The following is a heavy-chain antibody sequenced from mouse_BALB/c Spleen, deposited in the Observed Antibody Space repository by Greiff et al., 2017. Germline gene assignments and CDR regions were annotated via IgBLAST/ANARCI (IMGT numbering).Heavy chain of an antibody. J-gene: IGHJ1*01. Sequence: EVHLVESGGGLVQPGGSLRLSCATSGFTFTDYYMSWVRQPPGKALEWLGFIRNKANGYTTEYSASVKGRFTISRDNSQSILYLQMNTLRAEDSATYYCARDTTVVVDWYFDVWGAGTTVTVSS. CDR1: GFTFTDYY. V-gene: IGHV7-3*02. D-gene: IGHD1-1*01. CDR2: IRNKANGYTT. CDR3: ARDTTVVVDWYFDV.